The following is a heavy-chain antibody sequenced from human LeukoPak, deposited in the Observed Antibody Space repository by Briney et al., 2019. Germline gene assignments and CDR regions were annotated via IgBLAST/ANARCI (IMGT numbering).Heavy chain of an antibody. CDR1: GFIFDTHT. Sequence: GGSLRLSCTASGFIFDTHTLTWVRQAPGKGLEWVSAISDGGGTTYYADSVQGRFTISRDYSKNTLFLQMNSLRADDTAVYYCAKVGTGDLFRALDYWGQGTLVTVSS. CDR3: AKVGTGDLFRALDY. D-gene: IGHD1-14*01. CDR2: ISDGGGTT. J-gene: IGHJ4*02. V-gene: IGHV3-23*01.